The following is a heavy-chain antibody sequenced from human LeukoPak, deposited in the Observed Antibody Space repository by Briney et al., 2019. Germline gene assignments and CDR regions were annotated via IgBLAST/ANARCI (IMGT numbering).Heavy chain of an antibody. D-gene: IGHD3-22*01. Sequence: SETLSLTCTVSGGSISSYYWSWIRQPAGKGLEWIGRIYTSGSTNYNPSLKSRVTMSVDTSKNQFSLKLSSVTAADTAVYYCAGGGYYYDSRDLAEYFQHWGQGTLVTVSS. CDR2: IYTSGST. CDR1: GGSISSYY. V-gene: IGHV4-4*07. J-gene: IGHJ1*01. CDR3: AGGGYYYDSRDLAEYFQH.